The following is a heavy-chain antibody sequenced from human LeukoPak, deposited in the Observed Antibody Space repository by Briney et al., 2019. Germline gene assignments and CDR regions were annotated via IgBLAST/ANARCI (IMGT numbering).Heavy chain of an antibody. Sequence: PGGSLRLSCAASGFTFSSYGMSWVRQAPGKGLEWVSTYSRRGTNTYYADSMKGRFTISRDNSKNTLYLQMNSLRDEDTAVYYCAKRESSGHHYFDYWGQGTLVTVFS. D-gene: IGHD1-26*01. J-gene: IGHJ4*02. CDR1: GFTFSSYG. CDR3: AKRESSGHHYFDY. V-gene: IGHV3-23*01. CDR2: YSRRGTNT.